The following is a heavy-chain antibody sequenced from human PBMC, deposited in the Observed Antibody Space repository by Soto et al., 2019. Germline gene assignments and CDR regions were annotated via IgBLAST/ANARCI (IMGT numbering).Heavy chain of an antibody. CDR1: GFTFDDCA. CDR3: AKDKYGDYVFSTLLQ. D-gene: IGHD4-17*01. J-gene: IGHJ4*02. V-gene: IGHV3-9*01. CDR2: ISWNSGSI. Sequence: EVQLVESGGGLVQPGRSLRLSCAASGFTFDDCAMHWVRQAPGKGLEWVSGISWNSGSIGYADSVKGRFTISRDNAKNSLYLQMNSLRAEDTALYYCAKDKYGDYVFSTLLQWGQGTLVTVSS.